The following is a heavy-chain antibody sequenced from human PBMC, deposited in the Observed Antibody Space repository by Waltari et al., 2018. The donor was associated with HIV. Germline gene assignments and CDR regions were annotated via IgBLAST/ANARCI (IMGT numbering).Heavy chain of an antibody. D-gene: IGHD6-19*01. V-gene: IGHV4-38-2*02. CDR3: AREFQGGWYVRDY. Sequence: QVQLQESGPGLVKPPETLYLTCAVSGYSISSGYYWGWIRQPPGKGLEWIVSIYHSGSTYYNPSLKSRVTISVDTSKNQFSLKLSSVTAADTAVYYCAREFQGGWYVRDYWGQGTLVTVSS. CDR1: GYSISSGYY. CDR2: IYHSGST. J-gene: IGHJ4*02.